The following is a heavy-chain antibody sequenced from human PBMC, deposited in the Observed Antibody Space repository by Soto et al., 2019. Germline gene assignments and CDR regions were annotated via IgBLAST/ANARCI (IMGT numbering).Heavy chain of an antibody. V-gene: IGHV4-31*03. CDR2: ICYSGST. Sequence: QVQLQESGPGLVKPSQTLSLTCTVSGGSISSGGYYWSWIRQHPGKGLEWIGYICYSGSTYYIPSLKSRVTIPVDTAKNQFSLKLSSVTAADTAVYYCARKATVTTCFDYWGQGTLVTVSS. CDR1: GGSISSGGYY. J-gene: IGHJ4*02. D-gene: IGHD4-17*01. CDR3: ARKATVTTCFDY.